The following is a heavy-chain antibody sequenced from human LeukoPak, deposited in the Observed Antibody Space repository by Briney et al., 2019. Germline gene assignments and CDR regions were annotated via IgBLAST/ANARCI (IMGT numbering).Heavy chain of an antibody. D-gene: IGHD3-22*01. V-gene: IGHV3-23*01. CDR2: ISGSGGST. CDR3: VRVNTYYYDSSPS. J-gene: IGHJ4*02. CDR1: GFTFSSYA. Sequence: GGSLRLSCAASGFTFSSYAMSWVRQAPGKGLEWVSAISGSGGSTYYADSVKGRFTISRDNSKNTLYLQMNSLRAEDTAVYYCVRVNTYYYDSSPSWGQGTLVIVSS.